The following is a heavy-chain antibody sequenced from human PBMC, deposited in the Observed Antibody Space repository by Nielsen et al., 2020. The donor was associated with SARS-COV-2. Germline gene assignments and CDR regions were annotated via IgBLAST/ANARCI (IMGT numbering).Heavy chain of an antibody. J-gene: IGHJ4*02. CDR2: IYSDGST. Sequence: GESLKISCAASGFSLSSHDMNWVRQAPGKGLQWVSLIYSDGSTKYADSVKGRFTISRHNSRNTVYLQMNSLRPEDTAVYYCAREFALRDTAYFDYWGQGTLVTVSS. D-gene: IGHD5-18*01. CDR1: GFSLSSHD. CDR3: AREFALRDTAYFDY. V-gene: IGHV3-53*01.